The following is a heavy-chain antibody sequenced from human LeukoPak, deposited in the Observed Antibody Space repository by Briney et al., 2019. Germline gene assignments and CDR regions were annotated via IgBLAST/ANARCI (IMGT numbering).Heavy chain of an antibody. Sequence: SETLSLTCTVSGGSISSYYWSWIRQPPGKGLEWIGYIYYSGSTNYNPSLKSRVTISVDTSKNQFSLKLSSVTAADTAVYYCARAGITGTTWSYYYCYMDVWGKGTTVTISS. D-gene: IGHD1-20*01. J-gene: IGHJ6*03. CDR3: ARAGITGTTWSYYYCYMDV. V-gene: IGHV4-59*01. CDR1: GGSISSYY. CDR2: IYYSGST.